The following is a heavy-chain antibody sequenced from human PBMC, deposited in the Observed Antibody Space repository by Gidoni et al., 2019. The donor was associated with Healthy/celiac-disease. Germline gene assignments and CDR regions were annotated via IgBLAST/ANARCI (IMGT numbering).Heavy chain of an antibody. D-gene: IGHD3-10*01. J-gene: IGHJ2*01. CDR2: ISSSSSTI. Sequence: EGQLVESGGGLVQPGGSLRLSCAASGFTFSSYSMNWVRQAPGKGLEWVSYISSSSSTIYYADSVKGRFTISRDNAKNSLYLQMNSLRAEDTAVYYCAGSPSSPNWYFDLWGLGTLVTVSS. V-gene: IGHV3-48*01. CDR3: AGSPSSPNWYFDL. CDR1: GFTFSSYS.